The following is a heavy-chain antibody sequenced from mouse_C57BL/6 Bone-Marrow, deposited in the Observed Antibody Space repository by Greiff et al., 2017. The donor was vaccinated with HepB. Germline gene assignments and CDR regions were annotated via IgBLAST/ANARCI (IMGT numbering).Heavy chain of an antibody. V-gene: IGHV1-26*01. CDR1: GYTFTDYY. CDR3: ARRDSSGYVRFAY. J-gene: IGHJ3*01. Sequence: EVKLQQSGPELVKPGASVKISCKASGYTFTDYYMNWVKQSHGKSLEWIGDINPNNGGTSYNQKFKGKATLTVDKSSSTAYMELRSLTSEDSAVYYCARRDSSGYVRFAYWGQGTLVTVSA. CDR2: INPNNGGT. D-gene: IGHD3-2*02.